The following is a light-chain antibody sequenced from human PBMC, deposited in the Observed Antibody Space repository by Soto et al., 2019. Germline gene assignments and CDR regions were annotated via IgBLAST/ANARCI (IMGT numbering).Light chain of an antibody. Sequence: DIQMTQSPSSLSASVGDRVTITCQASQDIRKSLNWYQQKPGKAPKLLIYGASDLETGVPSRFSGSRSGTDFSFTISSLQPGDIATYYCQQNDNLPYTFGQGTKLEIK. J-gene: IGKJ2*01. V-gene: IGKV1-33*01. CDR1: QDIRKS. CDR2: GAS. CDR3: QQNDNLPYT.